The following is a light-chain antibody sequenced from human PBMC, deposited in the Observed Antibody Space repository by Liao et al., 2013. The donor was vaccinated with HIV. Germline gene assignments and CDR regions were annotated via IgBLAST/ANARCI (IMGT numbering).Light chain of an antibody. V-gene: IGLV3-25*03. Sequence: SYELTQPPSVSVAPGQTARITCGGNKLGSQSVHWCQQKPGLAPVLVIYKDSERPSGIPERFSGSSSGTRVTLTISGVQAEDEADYYCQSADSSGTYVVFGGGTKLTVL. CDR2: KDS. CDR3: QSADSSGTYVV. J-gene: IGLJ2*01. CDR1: KLGSQS.